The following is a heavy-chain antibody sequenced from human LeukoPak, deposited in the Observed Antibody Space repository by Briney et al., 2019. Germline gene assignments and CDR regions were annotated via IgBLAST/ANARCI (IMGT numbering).Heavy chain of an antibody. J-gene: IGHJ4*02. CDR2: IYYSGST. CDR3: ARHMLSYDSSGYYPDY. D-gene: IGHD3-22*01. Sequence: SETLSLTCTVSGGSISSSSYYWGWIRLPPGKGLEWIGSIYYSGSTYYNPSLKSRVTISVDTSKNQFSLKLSSVTAADTAVYYCARHMLSYDSSGYYPDYWGQGTLVTVSS. CDR1: GGSISSSSYY. V-gene: IGHV4-39*01.